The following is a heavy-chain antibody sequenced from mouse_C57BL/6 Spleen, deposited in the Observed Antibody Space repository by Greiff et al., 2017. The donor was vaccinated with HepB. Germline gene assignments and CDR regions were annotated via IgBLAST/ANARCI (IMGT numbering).Heavy chain of an antibody. CDR1: GYSITSGYY. V-gene: IGHV3-6*01. CDR2: ISYDGSN. D-gene: IGHD2-2*01. Sequence: DVQLQESGPGLVKPSQSLSLTCSVTGYSITSGYYWNWIRQFPGNKLEWMGYISYDGSNNYNPSLKNRISITRDTSKNQFFLKLNSVTTEDTATYYCARDGGYDDAMDYWGQGTSVTVSS. J-gene: IGHJ4*01. CDR3: ARDGGYDDAMDY.